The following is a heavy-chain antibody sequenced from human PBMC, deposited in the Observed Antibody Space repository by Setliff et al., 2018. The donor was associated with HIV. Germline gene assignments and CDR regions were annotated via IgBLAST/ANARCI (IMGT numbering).Heavy chain of an antibody. J-gene: IGHJ4*02. Sequence: SETLSLTCTVSDDSINDYYWSWLRQPPGKGLEWIGYVYKTGTTRYSPSLESRVTISIDTSRNHFSLNLKSVTAADTAIYYCARISSRTASSGILFDHWGQGTLVTVSS. CDR1: DDSINDYY. CDR2: VYKTGTT. CDR3: ARISSRTASSGILFDH. D-gene: IGHD2-8*02. V-gene: IGHV4-4*09.